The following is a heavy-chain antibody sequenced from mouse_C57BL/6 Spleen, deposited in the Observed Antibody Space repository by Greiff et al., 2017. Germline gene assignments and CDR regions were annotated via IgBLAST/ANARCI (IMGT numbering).Heavy chain of an antibody. CDR1: GYTFTSYW. Sequence: VQLQQPGAELVKPGASVKMSCKASGYTFTSYWITWVKQRPGQGLEWIGVIYPGSGSTNYNEKFKSKAPLTVDTSSSTAYMQLISLTSEDSAVYYCAREIYGERKAGAMDYWGQGTSLTVSS. D-gene: IGHD2-13*01. CDR2: IYPGSGST. V-gene: IGHV1-55*01. CDR3: AREIYGERKAGAMDY. J-gene: IGHJ4*01.